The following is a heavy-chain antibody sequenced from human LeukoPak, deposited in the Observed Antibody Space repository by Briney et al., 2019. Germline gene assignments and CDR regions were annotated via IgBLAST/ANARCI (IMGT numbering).Heavy chain of an antibody. J-gene: IGHJ4*02. CDR2: IRYDGSNK. D-gene: IGHD4-23*01. V-gene: IGHV3-30*02. CDR3: AKDLRPAEDYGGNQPLDY. CDR1: GFTFSSYG. Sequence: GGSLRLSCAASGFTFSSYGMHWVRQAPGKGLEWVAFIRYDGSNKYYADSVKGRFTISRDNSKNTLYLQMSSLRAEDTAVYYCAKDLRPAEDYGGNQPLDYWGQGTLVTVSS.